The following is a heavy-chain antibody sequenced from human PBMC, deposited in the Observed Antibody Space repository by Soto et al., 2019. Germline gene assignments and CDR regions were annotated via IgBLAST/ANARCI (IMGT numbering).Heavy chain of an antibody. Sequence: EVQLLESVGGLVQPGGSLRLSCAASGFTFSSYAMSWVRQAPGKGLEWVSAISGSGGSTYYADSVKGRFTISRDNSKNTLYLQMNSLRAEDTAVYYCAKSIAAAGELFVYWGQGTLVTVSS. V-gene: IGHV3-23*01. CDR3: AKSIAAAGELFVY. CDR1: GFTFSSYA. CDR2: ISGSGGST. D-gene: IGHD6-13*01. J-gene: IGHJ4*02.